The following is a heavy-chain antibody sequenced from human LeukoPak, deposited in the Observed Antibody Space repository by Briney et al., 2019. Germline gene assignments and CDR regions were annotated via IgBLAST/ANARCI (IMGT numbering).Heavy chain of an antibody. CDR1: GYTFTGYY. J-gene: IGHJ3*02. CDR2: INPNSGGT. V-gene: IGHV1-2*02. D-gene: IGHD3-22*01. CDR3: ARDLKTRYYYDSSASYSLDAFDI. Sequence: RASVKVSCKASGYTFTGYYMHWVRQAPGQGLEWMGWINPNSGGTNYAQKFQGRVTMTRDTSISTAYMELSSLTSDDTAVYYCARDLKTRYYYDSSASYSLDAFDIWGQGTVVTVSS.